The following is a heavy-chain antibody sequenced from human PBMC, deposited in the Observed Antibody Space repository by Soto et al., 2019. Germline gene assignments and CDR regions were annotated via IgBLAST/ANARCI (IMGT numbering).Heavy chain of an antibody. CDR1: GFTFSSYW. CDR2: IKGDGSET. V-gene: IGHV3-74*01. D-gene: IGHD5-12*01. J-gene: IGHJ4*02. Sequence: GGSLRLSCAASGFTFSSYWMHWVRQAPGKGLVWVSRIKGDGSETNYADSVKGRFTISRDNAKNTLYLQLNSLRAEDTAVYYCLRGNSGYGNFDSWGQGTRATVSS. CDR3: LRGNSGYGNFDS.